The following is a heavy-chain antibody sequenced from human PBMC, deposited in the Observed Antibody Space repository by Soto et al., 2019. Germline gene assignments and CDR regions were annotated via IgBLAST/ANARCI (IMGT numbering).Heavy chain of an antibody. V-gene: IGHV5-51*01. CDR3: ARQSHTSTTFDP. CDR2: IYPGDSDT. D-gene: IGHD1-7*01. CDR1: GYSFTSYW. Sequence: GESLKISCKGSGYSFTSYWIAWLRQMPGKGLEWMGIIYPGDSDTRYSPSFQGQVTISADKSITTAYLQWSSLRASDTAMYYCARQSHTSTTFDPWGQGTLVTVSS. J-gene: IGHJ5*02.